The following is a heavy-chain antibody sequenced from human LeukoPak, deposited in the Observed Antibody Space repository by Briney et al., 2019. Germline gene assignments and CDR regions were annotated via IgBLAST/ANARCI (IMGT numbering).Heavy chain of an antibody. CDR1: GGSFSGYY. CDR2: INHSGST. Sequence: SETLSLTCAVYGGSFSGYYWSWIRQPPGKGLEWIGEINHSGSTNYNPSLKSRVTISVDTSKNQFSLKLSSVTAADTAVYYCARVMSTTDYYDSSGHSLWGQGTLVTVSS. CDR3: ARVMSTTDYYDSSGHSL. V-gene: IGHV4-34*01. D-gene: IGHD3-22*01. J-gene: IGHJ4*02.